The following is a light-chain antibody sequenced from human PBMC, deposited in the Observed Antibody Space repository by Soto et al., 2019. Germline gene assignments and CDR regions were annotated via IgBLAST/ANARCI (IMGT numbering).Light chain of an antibody. CDR1: SSDVGTYNY. V-gene: IGLV2-14*01. Sequence: QSALTQPASVSGSPGQSITISCTGTSSDVGTYNYGSWYQQHAGKVPKLMIYDVSNRPSGVSDRFSGSKSGNTASLTISGLQAEDEADYYCTSYTSSSTLVFGGGTQLTVL. CDR3: TSYTSSSTLV. CDR2: DVS. J-gene: IGLJ2*01.